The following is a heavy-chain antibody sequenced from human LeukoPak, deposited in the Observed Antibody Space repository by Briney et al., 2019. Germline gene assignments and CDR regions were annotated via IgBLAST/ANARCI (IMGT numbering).Heavy chain of an antibody. CDR1: GFTLRSYV. D-gene: IGHD3-22*01. Sequence: PGGSLRLSCVASGFTLRSYVMNWVRQAPGKGLEWVGLIKSKTDGGTTDYAAPVKGRFTISRDDSKNMLYLQMNSLKTEDTAVYYCTTVARYYDSSSFDYWGQGTLVTVSS. CDR2: IKSKTDGGTT. CDR3: TTVARYYDSSSFDY. V-gene: IGHV3-15*01. J-gene: IGHJ4*02.